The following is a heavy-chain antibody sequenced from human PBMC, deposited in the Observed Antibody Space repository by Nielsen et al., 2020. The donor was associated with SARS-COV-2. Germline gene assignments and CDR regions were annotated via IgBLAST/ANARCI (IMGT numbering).Heavy chain of an antibody. Sequence: ASVKVSCKASGYSFTSYAMHWVWQAPGQRLEWMGWINVGNGNTKYSQKFQGRVTFTRDTSASTAYMELSSLRFEDTAVYYCARDARSGDCCNWFDPWGQGTLVTVSS. D-gene: IGHD2-21*02. CDR3: ARDARSGDCCNWFDP. CDR1: GYSFTSYA. J-gene: IGHJ5*02. V-gene: IGHV1-3*01. CDR2: INVGNGNT.